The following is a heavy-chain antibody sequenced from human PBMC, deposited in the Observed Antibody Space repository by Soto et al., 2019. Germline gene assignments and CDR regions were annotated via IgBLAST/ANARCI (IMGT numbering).Heavy chain of an antibody. CDR2: IRSKAYGGTT. D-gene: IGHD3-3*01. Sequence: LRLSCTASGFTFGDYAMSWFRQAPGRGLEWVGFIRSKAYGGTTEYAASVKGRFTISRDDSKSIAYLQMNSLKTEDTAVYYCTRFGITIFGVVIGMDSMDVWGQGTTVTVSS. J-gene: IGHJ6*02. CDR1: GFTFGDYA. CDR3: TRFGITIFGVVIGMDSMDV. V-gene: IGHV3-49*03.